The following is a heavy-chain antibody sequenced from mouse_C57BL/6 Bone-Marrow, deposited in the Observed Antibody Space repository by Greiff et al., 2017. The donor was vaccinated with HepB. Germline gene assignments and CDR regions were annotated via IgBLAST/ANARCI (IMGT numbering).Heavy chain of an antibody. Sequence: EVKVVESGGGLVQPGGSLKLSCAASGFTFSDYGMAWVRQAPRKGPEWVAFISNLAYSIYYADTVTGRFTISRENAKNTLYLEMSSLRSEDTAMYYCARDGYYRGYYAMDYWGQGTSVTVSS. J-gene: IGHJ4*01. CDR3: ARDGYYRGYYAMDY. CDR1: GFTFSDYG. D-gene: IGHD2-3*01. CDR2: ISNLAYSI. V-gene: IGHV5-15*01.